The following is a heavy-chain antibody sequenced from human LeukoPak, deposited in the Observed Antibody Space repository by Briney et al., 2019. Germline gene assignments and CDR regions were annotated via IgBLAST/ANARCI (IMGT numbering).Heavy chain of an antibody. CDR3: ATGYSSTWYYFDY. CDR2: IYHSGST. V-gene: IGHV4-59*01. CDR1: GDSISSYY. J-gene: IGHJ4*02. Sequence: SQTLSLTCTVSGDSISSYYWSWIRQPPGKGLEWIGYIYHSGSTNYNPSLKSRVTISADTSKDQFSLKLASVTAADTAVYYCATGYSSTWYYFDYWGQGTLVTVSS. D-gene: IGHD6-13*01.